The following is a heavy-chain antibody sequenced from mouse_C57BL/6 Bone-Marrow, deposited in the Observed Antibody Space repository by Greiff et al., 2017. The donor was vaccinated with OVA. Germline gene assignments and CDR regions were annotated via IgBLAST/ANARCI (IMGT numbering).Heavy chain of an antibody. J-gene: IGHJ3*01. CDR2: IYPGDGDT. CDR1: GYAFSSSW. V-gene: IGHV1-82*01. CDR3: ARRGTGSGFAY. D-gene: IGHD2-14*01. Sequence: QVHLQQSGPELVKPGASVKLSCKASGYAFSSSWMNWVKQRPGKGLEWIGRIYPGDGDTNYNGKFKGKATLTADKSSSTAYMQLSSLTSEDSAVYFGARRGTGSGFAYWGQGTLVTVSA.